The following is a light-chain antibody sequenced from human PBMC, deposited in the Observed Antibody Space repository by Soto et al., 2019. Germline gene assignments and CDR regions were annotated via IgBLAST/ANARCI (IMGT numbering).Light chain of an antibody. V-gene: IGLV2-11*01. Sequence: QSVLTQPRSVSGSPGQSVTISCTGTSSDVGGYNYVSWYQQHPGKAPKLMIYDVSKRPSGVPDRFSGSKSGNTASLTISGLQDEDEADYYCCSYAGSYKGYVFGTGTKVTVL. CDR2: DVS. J-gene: IGLJ1*01. CDR1: SSDVGGYNY. CDR3: CSYAGSYKGYV.